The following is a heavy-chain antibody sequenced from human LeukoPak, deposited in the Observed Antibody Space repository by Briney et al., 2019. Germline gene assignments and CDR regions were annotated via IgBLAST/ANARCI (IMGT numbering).Heavy chain of an antibody. J-gene: IGHJ3*02. CDR1: GGSFSGYY. D-gene: IGHD3-22*01. CDR2: INHSGST. CDR3: ARGRGPYCYDSGPAFDI. Sequence: SETLSLTCAVYGGSFSGYYGSWIRQPPGKGLEWIGEINHSGSTNYNPSPKSRVTISVDTSKNQFSLKLSSVTAADTAVYYCARGRGPYCYDSGPAFDIWGQGTMVTVSS. V-gene: IGHV4-34*01.